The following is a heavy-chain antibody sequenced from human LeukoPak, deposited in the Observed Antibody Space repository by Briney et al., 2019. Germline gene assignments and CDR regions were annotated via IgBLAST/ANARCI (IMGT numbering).Heavy chain of an antibody. J-gene: IGHJ4*02. CDR2: IIPIFGTA. Sequence: SVKVSCKASGGTFSSYAISWVRQAPGQGLEWMGGIIPIFGTANYAQKFQGRVTMTRNTSISTAYMELSSLRSEDTAVYYCARMMVRGVWLFPLADWGQGTLVTVSS. D-gene: IGHD3-10*01. V-gene: IGHV1-69*05. CDR1: GGTFSSYA. CDR3: ARMMVRGVWLFPLAD.